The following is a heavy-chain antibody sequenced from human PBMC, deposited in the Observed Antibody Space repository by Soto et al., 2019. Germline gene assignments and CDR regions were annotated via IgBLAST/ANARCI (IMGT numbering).Heavy chain of an antibody. D-gene: IGHD3-16*02. CDR2: ISAYNGNT. J-gene: IGHJ3*02. V-gene: IGHV1-18*04. CDR1: GYTFTSYG. CDR3: ARDPFYVWGSYRQQGAFDI. Sequence: ASVKVSCKASGYTFTSYGISWVRQAPGQGLEWMGWISAYNGNTNYAQKLQGRVTMTTDTSTSTAYMELRSLRSDDTAVYYCARDPFYVWGSYRQQGAFDIWGQGTMVTVPS.